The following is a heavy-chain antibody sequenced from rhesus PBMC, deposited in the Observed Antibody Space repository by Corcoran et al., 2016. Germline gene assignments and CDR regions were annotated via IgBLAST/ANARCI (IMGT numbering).Heavy chain of an antibody. J-gene: IGHJ4*01. Sequence: QVQLQESGPGLVKPSEPLSLTCAVSGYSISSGYGWAWIRQPPGKGLEWIGQIYGGSGNTYYNHSLKSRVTVSKDTSKNQCALKLSSVTAADTAVYYCARGATAPDYWGQGVLVTVSS. CDR1: GYSISSGYG. CDR2: IYGGSGNT. CDR3: ARGATAPDY. D-gene: IGHD1-1*01. V-gene: IGHV4-127*01.